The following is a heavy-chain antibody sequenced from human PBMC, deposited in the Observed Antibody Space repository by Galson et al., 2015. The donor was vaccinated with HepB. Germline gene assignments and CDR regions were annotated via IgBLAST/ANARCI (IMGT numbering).Heavy chain of an antibody. CDR2: ISAYNGNT. D-gene: IGHD2-2*01. CDR3: ARGGFCSITTCYAVYYYGMDV. Sequence: SVKVSCKASGYAFTSSGISWVRQAPGHGLGWMGWISAYNGNTNYAQKLQDRVTITTDTSTSTAYMELRSLRSDDPAVYYCARGGFCSITTCYAVYYYGMDVWRQGTTVTVSS. J-gene: IGHJ6*02. CDR1: GYAFTSSG. V-gene: IGHV1-18*04.